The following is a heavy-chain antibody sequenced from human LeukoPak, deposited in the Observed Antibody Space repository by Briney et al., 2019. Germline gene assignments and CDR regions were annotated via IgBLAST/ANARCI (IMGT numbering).Heavy chain of an antibody. CDR3: ARGRQYYDFWSGSPSSLGYFDY. Sequence: PGGSLRLSCAASGFTFSSYGMNWVRQAPGKGLEWVSSISSSSSYIYYADSVKGRFTISRDNAKNSLYLQMNSLRAEDTAVYYCARGRQYYDFWSGSPSSLGYFDYWGQGTLVTVSS. J-gene: IGHJ4*02. CDR2: ISSSSSYI. V-gene: IGHV3-21*01. D-gene: IGHD3-3*01. CDR1: GFTFSSYG.